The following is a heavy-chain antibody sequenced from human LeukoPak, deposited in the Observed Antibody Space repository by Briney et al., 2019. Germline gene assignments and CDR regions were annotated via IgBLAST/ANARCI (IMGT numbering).Heavy chain of an antibody. CDR3: ARVAAGFDY. J-gene: IGHJ4*02. CDR1: DGSTTGYY. Sequence: KSSETLSLTCSVSDGSTTGYYWSWIRQPPGKGLEWIAYVYYTGRTLYNPSLESRVTISVDTSKTQFSLTVTSVTAADTAVYYCARVAAGFDYWGQGTLVTVSS. D-gene: IGHD6-13*01. V-gene: IGHV4-59*08. CDR2: VYYTGRT.